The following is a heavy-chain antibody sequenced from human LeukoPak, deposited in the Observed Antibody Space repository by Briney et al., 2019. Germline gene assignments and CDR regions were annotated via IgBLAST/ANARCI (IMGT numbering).Heavy chain of an antibody. Sequence: SETLSLTCAVYGGSFSGYYWSWIRQPPGKGLEWIGEMDHSGSTYYNPSLKSRVTISVDTSKNQFSLKLSSVTAADTAVYYCAREIVLMVYAFDYWGQGTLVTVSS. V-gene: IGHV4-34*01. CDR1: GGSFSGYY. CDR2: MDHSGST. D-gene: IGHD2-8*01. J-gene: IGHJ4*02. CDR3: AREIVLMVYAFDY.